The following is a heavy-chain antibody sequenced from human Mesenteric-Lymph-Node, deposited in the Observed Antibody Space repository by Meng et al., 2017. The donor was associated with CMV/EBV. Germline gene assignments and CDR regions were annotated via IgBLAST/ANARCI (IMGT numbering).Heavy chain of an antibody. Sequence: SETLSLTCAVYGGSFSGYYWSWIRQPPGKGLEWIGEINHSGSTNYNPSLKSRVTISVDTSKNQFSLKLSSVTAADTAVYYCARAGSLGGVRVYWGQGTLVTVSS. J-gene: IGHJ4*02. V-gene: IGHV4-34*01. CDR1: GGSFSGYY. CDR2: INHSGST. D-gene: IGHD3-16*01. CDR3: ARAGSLGGVRVY.